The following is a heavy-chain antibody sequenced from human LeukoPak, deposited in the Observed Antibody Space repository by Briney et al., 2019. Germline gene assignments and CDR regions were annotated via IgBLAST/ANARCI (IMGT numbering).Heavy chain of an antibody. Sequence: PSETLSLTCTVSGGSISSYYWSWIRQPPGKGLEWIGYIYYSGSTNYNPSLKSRVTISVDTSKNQFSLKLSSVTAADTAVYYCAGRSGGSDYWGQGTLVTVSS. V-gene: IGHV4-59*01. D-gene: IGHD2-15*01. J-gene: IGHJ4*02. CDR3: AGRSGGSDY. CDR2: IYYSGST. CDR1: GGSISSYY.